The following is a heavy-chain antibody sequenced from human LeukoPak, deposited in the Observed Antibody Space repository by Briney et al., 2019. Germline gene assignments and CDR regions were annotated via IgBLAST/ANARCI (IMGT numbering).Heavy chain of an antibody. D-gene: IGHD6-13*01. CDR2: ISSSSSYI. CDR3: ARDRAGIAAAVGVADY. CDR1: GITFSSYS. Sequence: SGGSLRLSCAASGITFSSYSMNWVRQAPGKGLEWVSSISSSSSYIYYADSVKGRFTISRDNAKNSLYLQMNSLRAEDTAVYYCARDRAGIAAAVGVADYWGQGTLVTVSS. V-gene: IGHV3-21*01. J-gene: IGHJ4*02.